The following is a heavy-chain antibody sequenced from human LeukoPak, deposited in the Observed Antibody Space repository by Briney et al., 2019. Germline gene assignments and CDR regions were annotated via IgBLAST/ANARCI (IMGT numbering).Heavy chain of an antibody. J-gene: IGHJ4*02. Sequence: ASVKVSCKASGYTFTGYYMHWVRQAPGQGLEWMGWINPNSGGTNYAQKFQGRVTMTRGTYISTAYMELSRLRSDDTAVYYCARAAGGIRGYSYGTYFDYWGQGTLVTVSS. V-gene: IGHV1-2*02. CDR1: GYTFTGYY. D-gene: IGHD5-18*01. CDR2: INPNSGGT. CDR3: ARAAGGIRGYSYGTYFDY.